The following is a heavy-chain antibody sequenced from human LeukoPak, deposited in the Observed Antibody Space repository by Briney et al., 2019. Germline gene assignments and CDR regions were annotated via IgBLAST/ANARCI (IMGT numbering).Heavy chain of an antibody. V-gene: IGHV4-34*01. CDR2: INHSGST. CDR3: ARGKRYIVVVPAGNYYYGMDV. Sequence: PSETLSLTCAVYGGSFSGYYWSWIRQPPGKGLEWIGVINHSGSTNYNPSLKSRVTISVDTSKNQFSLKLSSVTAADTAAYYCARGKRYIVVVPAGNYYYGMDVWGQGTTVTVSS. J-gene: IGHJ6*02. CDR1: GGSFSGYY. D-gene: IGHD2-2*01.